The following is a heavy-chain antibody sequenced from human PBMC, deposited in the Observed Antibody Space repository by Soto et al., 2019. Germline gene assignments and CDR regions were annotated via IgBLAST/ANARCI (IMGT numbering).Heavy chain of an antibody. D-gene: IGHD5-12*01. CDR1: GFSFSSYA. CDR2: ISARGGRL. J-gene: IGHJ4*02. Sequence: EVQLLESGGGLVQPGGSLRLSCAASGFSFSSYAMGWVRQAPGKGLEWVSVISARGGRLYVADSVKGRFTIFRDNSKNVWSIEMNSVRAEVTDTYFCGKGTSEYSASVHNWGQGTLV. CDR3: GKGTSEYSASVHN. V-gene: IGHV3-23*01.